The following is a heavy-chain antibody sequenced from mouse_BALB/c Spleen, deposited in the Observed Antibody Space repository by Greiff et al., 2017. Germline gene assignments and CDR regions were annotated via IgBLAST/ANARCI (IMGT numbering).Heavy chain of an antibody. D-gene: IGHD2-14*01. CDR1: GFSLSTSGMG. J-gene: IGHJ4*01. CDR2: IYWDDDK. CDR3: ARIGYDYAMDY. Sequence: QVTLKESGPGILQPSQTLSLTCSFSGFSLSTSGMGVSWIRQPSGKGLEWLAHIYWDDDKRYNPSLKSRLTISKDTSSNQVFLKITSVDTADTATYYCARIGYDYAMDYWGQGTSVTVSS. V-gene: IGHV8-12*01.